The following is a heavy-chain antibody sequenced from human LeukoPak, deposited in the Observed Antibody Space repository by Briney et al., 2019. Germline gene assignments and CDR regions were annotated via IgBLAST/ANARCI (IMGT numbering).Heavy chain of an antibody. CDR2: ISGSGGST. D-gene: IGHD6-19*01. V-gene: IGHV3-23*01. CDR1: GFTFSSYA. Sequence: GGSLRLSCAASGFTFSSYAMSWVRQAPGKGLEWVSAISGSGGSTYYADSVKGRFTISRDNSKNTLYLQMNSLRAEDTAVYYCAKGYRTAVADLYYFDYWGQGTLVTVSS. CDR3: AKGYRTAVADLYYFDY. J-gene: IGHJ4*02.